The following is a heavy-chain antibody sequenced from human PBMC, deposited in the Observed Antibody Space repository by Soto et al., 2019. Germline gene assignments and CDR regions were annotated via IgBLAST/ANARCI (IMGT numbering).Heavy chain of an antibody. CDR1: GYTLTELS. CDR2: FDPEDGET. CDR3: ATSFYYGSGSYYRSPFDP. J-gene: IGHJ5*02. D-gene: IGHD3-10*01. Sequence: QVQLVQSGAEVKKPGASVKVSCKVSGYTLTELSMHWVRQAPGKGLEWMGGFDPEDGETIYAQKFQGRVTMTEDTSTHTAYMELSSLRSEDTALYYCATSFYYGSGSYYRSPFDPWGQGTLVTVSS. V-gene: IGHV1-24*01.